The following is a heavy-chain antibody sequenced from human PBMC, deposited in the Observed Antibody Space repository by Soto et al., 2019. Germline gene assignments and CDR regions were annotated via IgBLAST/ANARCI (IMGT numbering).Heavy chain of an antibody. Sequence: LSLTCTVSGGSISSGGYYWSWIRQHPGKGLEWIGYIYYSGSTYYNPSLKSRVTISADTSKNQFSLKLTSVTAADTAVYYCARGSTTEKVDSWGQGTLVTVSS. CDR2: IYYSGST. CDR1: GGSISSGGYY. CDR3: ARGSTTEKVDS. D-gene: IGHD4-17*01. V-gene: IGHV4-30-4*08. J-gene: IGHJ4*02.